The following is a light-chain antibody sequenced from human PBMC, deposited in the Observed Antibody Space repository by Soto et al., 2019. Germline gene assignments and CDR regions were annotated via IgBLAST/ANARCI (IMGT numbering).Light chain of an antibody. V-gene: IGKV3-15*01. CDR2: GAS. CDR3: QQYRHWPFT. J-gene: IGKJ4*01. CDR1: QNIDTY. Sequence: EIVMTQSPATLSVSPGDRATLSCRASQNIDTYFAWYQQTPGQAPRLLIYGASTRANCIPARFSGSGSGTVFTLTISRLQCECFAVYDCQQYRHWPFTFGGGTKVEIK.